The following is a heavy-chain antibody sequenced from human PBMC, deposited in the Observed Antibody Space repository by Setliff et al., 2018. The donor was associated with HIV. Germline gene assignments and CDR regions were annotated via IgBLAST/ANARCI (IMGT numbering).Heavy chain of an antibody. CDR2: IYYTGSA. Sequence: SETLSLTCAVSGYSINSGYYWGWIRQHPGKGLEWIGYIYYTGSAYYNPSLKSRVTISVDTSKNQFSLKLSSVTAADTAVYYCARRPARGLGLYYFDYWGQGTLVTVSS. J-gene: IGHJ4*02. CDR3: ARRPARGLGLYYFDY. V-gene: IGHV4-31*11. D-gene: IGHD6-6*01. CDR1: GYSINSGYY.